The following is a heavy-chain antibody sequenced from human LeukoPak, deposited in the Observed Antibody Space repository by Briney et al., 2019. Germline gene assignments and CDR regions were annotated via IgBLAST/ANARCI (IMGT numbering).Heavy chain of an antibody. Sequence: GGSLRLSCAASGFTFSSYAMSWVRQAPGKGLEWVSGFSGGDGSTSYADSVKGRFTISRDNSKNTLFLQMNSLRAEDTAVYYCAKGKVVPATIYDYWGQGTLVTVSS. J-gene: IGHJ4*02. CDR2: FSGGDGST. D-gene: IGHD2-2*02. CDR3: AKGKVVPATIYDY. V-gene: IGHV3-23*01. CDR1: GFTFSSYA.